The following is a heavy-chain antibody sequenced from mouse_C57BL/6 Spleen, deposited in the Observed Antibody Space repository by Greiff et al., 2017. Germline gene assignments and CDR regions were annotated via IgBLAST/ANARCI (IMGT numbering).Heavy chain of an antibody. D-gene: IGHD1-1*01. Sequence: VQLQQSGAELVKPGASVKISCKASGYAFSSYWMKWVKQRPGKGLEWIGQIYPGDGDTNYNGKFKGKATLTADKSSSTVYMQLSSLTSEDSAVYFCARGGDCYGSSYYFDYWGQGTTLTGSS. CDR2: IYPGDGDT. CDR3: ARGGDCYGSSYYFDY. CDR1: GYAFSSYW. V-gene: IGHV1-80*01. J-gene: IGHJ2*01.